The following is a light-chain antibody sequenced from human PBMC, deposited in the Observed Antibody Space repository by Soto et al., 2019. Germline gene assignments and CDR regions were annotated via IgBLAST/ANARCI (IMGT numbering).Light chain of an antibody. J-gene: IGKJ1*01. Sequence: GDRLTITCRASQSISSWLAWYQQKPGKAPKLLIYDASSLESGVPSRFSGSGSGTEFTLTISSLQPDDFATYYCQQYNSYSQTFGQGTKVEIK. CDR2: DAS. CDR1: QSISSW. V-gene: IGKV1-5*01. CDR3: QQYNSYSQT.